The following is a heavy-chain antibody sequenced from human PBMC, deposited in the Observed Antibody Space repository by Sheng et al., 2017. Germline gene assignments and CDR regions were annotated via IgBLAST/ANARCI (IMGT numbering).Heavy chain of an antibody. CDR2: IYSGGST. Sequence: EVQLVETGGGLIQPGGSLRLSCAASGFTVSSNYMSWVRQAPGKGLEWVSVIYSGGSTYYADSVKGRFTISRDNSKNTLYLQMNSLRAEDTAVYYCARGGTYYYGSGSSWYFDYWGQGTLVTVSS. V-gene: IGHV3-53*02. J-gene: IGHJ4*02. CDR3: ARGGTYYYGSGSSWYFDY. CDR1: GFTVSSNY. D-gene: IGHD3-10*01.